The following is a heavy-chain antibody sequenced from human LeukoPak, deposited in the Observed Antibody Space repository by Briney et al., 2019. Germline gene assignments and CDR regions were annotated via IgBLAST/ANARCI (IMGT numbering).Heavy chain of an antibody. CDR1: DGSINTYF. V-gene: IGHV4-4*07. CDR3: ATEGYSAWRDY. D-gene: IGHD6-19*01. Sequence: PSETLSLTCSVSDGSINTYFWSWIRQPAGKGLEWIGRIDSSGTTSLNPSLKSRVTISQDKSKKQFSLKLSSVTAADTAVYYCATEGYSAWRDYWGHGTQVIVSS. J-gene: IGHJ4*01. CDR2: IDSSGTT.